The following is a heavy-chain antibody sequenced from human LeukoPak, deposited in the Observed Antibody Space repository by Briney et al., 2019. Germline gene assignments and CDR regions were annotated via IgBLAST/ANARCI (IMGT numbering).Heavy chain of an antibody. CDR1: GYTFTNYY. D-gene: IGHD3-10*01. CDR2: INPSGGST. Sequence: ASVKVSCKTSGYTFTNYYMHWVRQAPGQGLEWMGVINPSGGSTTYAQNFQGRVTMTTDTSTSTVYMDLSSLRSEDTAIYYCARAYGSGNCYHFDYWGQGTLVTVSS. CDR3: ARAYGSGNCYHFDY. J-gene: IGHJ4*02. V-gene: IGHV1-46*01.